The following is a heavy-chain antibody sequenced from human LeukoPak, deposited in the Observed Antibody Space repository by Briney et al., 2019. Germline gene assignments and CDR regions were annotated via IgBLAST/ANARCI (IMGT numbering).Heavy chain of an antibody. Sequence: GGSLRLSCAASGFTFTSFGMSWVRQAPGKGLEWVATIAGSGDTYYGESVKGRFTISRDNSKSTVYLQMSSLRADDTAVYYCVKDTGFFLPGEWGQGTLVTVSS. D-gene: IGHD2/OR15-2a*01. CDR1: GFTFTSFG. J-gene: IGHJ4*02. CDR3: VKDTGFFLPGE. CDR2: IAGSGDT. V-gene: IGHV3-23*01.